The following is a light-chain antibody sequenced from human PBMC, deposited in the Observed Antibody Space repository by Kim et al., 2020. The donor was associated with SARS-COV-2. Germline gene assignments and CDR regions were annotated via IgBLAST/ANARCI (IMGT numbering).Light chain of an antibody. CDR2: SND. J-gene: IGLJ3*02. V-gene: IGLV1-40*01. Sequence: QSVLTQPPSVSGAPGQRVTISCSGTGSNIGSAYVVHWYHQLPGAAPKVVIYSNDRRPSGVPDRFSGSQSGPSASLAITGLQPDDEGYYYCQSYDSNLRGAVFGGGTQLTV. CDR3: QSYDSNLRGAV. CDR1: GSNIGSAYV.